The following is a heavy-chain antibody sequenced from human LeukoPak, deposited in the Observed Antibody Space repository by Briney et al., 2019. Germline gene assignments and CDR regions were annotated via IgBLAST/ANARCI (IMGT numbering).Heavy chain of an antibody. CDR1: GFTFSSYA. CDR3: AKSPVGATHYYYMDV. D-gene: IGHD1-26*01. Sequence: PGRSLRLSCAASGFTFSSYAMHWVRQAPGKGLEWVAVISYDGSNKYCADSAKGRFTISRDNSKNTLYLQMNSLRAEDTAVYYCAKSPVGATHYYYMDVWGKGTTVTVSS. J-gene: IGHJ6*03. V-gene: IGHV3-30-3*02. CDR2: ISYDGSNK.